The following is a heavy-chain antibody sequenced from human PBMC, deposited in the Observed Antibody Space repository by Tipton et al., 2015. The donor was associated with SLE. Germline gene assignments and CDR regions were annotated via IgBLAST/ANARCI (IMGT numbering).Heavy chain of an antibody. D-gene: IGHD6-13*01. Sequence: TLSLTCTVSGGSISSSSYYWGWIRQPPGKGLEWIGSIYYSGRTYYNPSLKSRVTISVDTSKNQFSLKLSSVTAADTAVYYCAKTSSRYPYFDYWGQGTLVTVSS. CDR3: AKTSSRYPYFDY. CDR1: GGSISSSSYY. CDR2: IYYSGRT. J-gene: IGHJ4*02. V-gene: IGHV4-39*01.